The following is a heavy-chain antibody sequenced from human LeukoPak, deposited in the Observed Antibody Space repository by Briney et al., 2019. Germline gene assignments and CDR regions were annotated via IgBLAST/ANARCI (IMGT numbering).Heavy chain of an antibody. CDR3: AKDQNYYDSTDY. J-gene: IGHJ4*02. V-gene: IGHV3-30*18. Sequence: GGSLRLSCAASGFTFSSYGMHWVRQAPGKGLEWVAVISYDGSNKYYADSVKGRFTISRDNSKNTLYLQMNSLRAEDTAVYYCAKDQNYYDSTDYWGQGTLVTVSS. CDR2: ISYDGSNK. CDR1: GFTFSSYG. D-gene: IGHD3-22*01.